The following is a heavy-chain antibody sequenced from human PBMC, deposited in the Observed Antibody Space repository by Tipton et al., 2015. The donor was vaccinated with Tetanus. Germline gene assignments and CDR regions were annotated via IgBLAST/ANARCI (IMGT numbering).Heavy chain of an antibody. J-gene: IGHJ4*02. Sequence: TLSLTCTVSGGSISSSSYYWGWIRQPPGKGLEWIGSIYYSGSTYYNPSLKSRVTISVDTSKNQFSLKLSSVTAADTAVYYCARHSRYSSGWYPTFDYWGQGTLVTVSS. D-gene: IGHD6-19*01. CDR1: GGSISSSSYY. V-gene: IGHV4-39*01. CDR2: IYYSGST. CDR3: ARHSRYSSGWYPTFDY.